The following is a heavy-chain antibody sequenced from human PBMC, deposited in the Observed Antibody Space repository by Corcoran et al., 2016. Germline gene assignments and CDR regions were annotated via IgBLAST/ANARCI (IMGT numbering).Heavy chain of an antibody. J-gene: IGHJ6*02. CDR2: IDWDDDK. CDR1: GFSLSTSGMC. D-gene: IGHD6-19*01. Sequence: QVTLRESGPALVKPTQTLTLTCTFSGFSLSTSGMCVSWIRQPPGKALEWLALIDWDDDKYYSTSLKTRLTISKDTSKNQVVLTMTTMDPVDTATYYCARIVAVAGAPGYYYYYYGMDVWGQGTTVTVSS. V-gene: IGHV2-70*01. CDR3: ARIVAVAGAPGYYYYYYGMDV.